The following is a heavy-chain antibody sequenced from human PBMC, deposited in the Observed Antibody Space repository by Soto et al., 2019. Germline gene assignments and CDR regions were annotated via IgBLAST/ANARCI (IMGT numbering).Heavy chain of an antibody. CDR3: AREGYCSSSMCYGGYYYMDV. D-gene: IGHD2-2*01. V-gene: IGHV1-18*01. CDR2: ISAYNGHA. Sequence: QVQLVQSGGEVKNPGASVKVSCKAFGYTLTNYGISWVRQAPGQGLEWMGWISAYNGHANYAQKFQGRVRLTTDRPPNTAYMELRSLGSEDTAEYYCAREGYCSSSMCYGGYYYMDVWGKGTTVTVS. J-gene: IGHJ6*03. CDR1: GYTLTNYG.